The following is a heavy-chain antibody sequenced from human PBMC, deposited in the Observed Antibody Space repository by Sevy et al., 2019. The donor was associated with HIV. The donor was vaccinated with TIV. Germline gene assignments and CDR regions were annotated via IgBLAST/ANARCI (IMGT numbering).Heavy chain of an antibody. CDR3: ARASDYVWGSYRPNWFDP. Sequence: SETLSLTCAVYGGSFSGYYWSWIRQPPGKGLEWIGEINHSGSTNYNPSLKSRVTISVDTSMNQFPLKLSSVTAADTAVYYCARASDYVWGSYRPNWFDPWGQGTLVTVSS. J-gene: IGHJ5*02. D-gene: IGHD3-16*02. CDR2: INHSGST. CDR1: GGSFSGYY. V-gene: IGHV4-34*01.